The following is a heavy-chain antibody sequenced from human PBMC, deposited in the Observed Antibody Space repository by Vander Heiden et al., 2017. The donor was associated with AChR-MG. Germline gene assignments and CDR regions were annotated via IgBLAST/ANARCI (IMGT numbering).Heavy chain of an antibody. CDR2: MNPNSGNT. CDR1: GYTFTSYD. J-gene: IGHJ6*03. Sequence: QVQLVQSGAEVKKPGASVKVSCKASGYTFTSYDINWVRQATGQGLEWMGWMNPNSGNTGYAQKFQGRVTMTRNTSISTAYMELSSLRSEDTAVYYCARVRVYDSSGYYFHYYYYMDVWGKGTTVTVSS. CDR3: ARVRVYDSSGYYFHYYYYMDV. D-gene: IGHD3-22*01. V-gene: IGHV1-8*01.